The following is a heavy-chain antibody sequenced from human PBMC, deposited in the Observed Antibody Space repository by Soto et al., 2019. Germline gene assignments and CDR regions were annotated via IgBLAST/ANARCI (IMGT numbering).Heavy chain of an antibody. Sequence: SETLSLTCTVSGGSISSGGYYWSWILHHPGKGLEWIGYIYYSGSTYYNPSLKSRVTISVDTSRNQFSLKLSSVTAADTAVYYCAREGPYSKARGFDPWGQGTLVTVSS. CDR1: GGSISSGGYY. CDR2: IYYSGST. J-gene: IGHJ5*02. D-gene: IGHD4-4*01. CDR3: AREGPYSKARGFDP. V-gene: IGHV4-31*03.